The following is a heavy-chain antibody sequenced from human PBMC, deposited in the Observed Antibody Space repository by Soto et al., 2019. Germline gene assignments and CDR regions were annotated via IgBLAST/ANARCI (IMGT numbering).Heavy chain of an antibody. V-gene: IGHV1-69*01. CDR2: IIPIAGTG. Sequence: QVQLVQSGAEVKKPGSSVKVSCRASGVSFSSYAISWVRQAPGQGLEWVGGIIPIAGTGNHAQNFQGRLTISADGSTSTDYMELSSLSSEDTAIYYCASSLPLGTVRRIIHCYFDHWGQGTLVTVSS. D-gene: IGHD3-10*01. CDR3: ASSLPLGTVRRIIHCYFDH. CDR1: GVSFSSYA. J-gene: IGHJ4*02.